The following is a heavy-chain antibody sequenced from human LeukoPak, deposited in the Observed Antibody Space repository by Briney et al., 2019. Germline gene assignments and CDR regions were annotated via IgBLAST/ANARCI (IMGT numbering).Heavy chain of an antibody. CDR3: ARGYGDYPYYFDH. V-gene: IGHV4-59*01. J-gene: IGHJ4*02. D-gene: IGHD4-17*01. CDR2: IYYSGST. CDR1: GGSISSYY. Sequence: PSETLSLTCTVSGGSISSYYWSWIRQPPGKGLEWIGYIYYSGSTNYNPSLKSRVTISVDTSKNQFSLKLSSVTAADTAVYYCARGYGDYPYYFDHWGQGTLVTVSS.